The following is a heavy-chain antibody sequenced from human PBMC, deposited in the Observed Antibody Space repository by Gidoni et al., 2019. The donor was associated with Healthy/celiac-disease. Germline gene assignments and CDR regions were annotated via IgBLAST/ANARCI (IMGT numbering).Heavy chain of an antibody. CDR2: IYYSGST. Sequence: QAPLQASGPGLVKPSETLSLTCTVPGGSISSYYWSWIRQPPGKGLEWIGYIYYSGSTNYNPSLKSRVTISVDTSKNQFSLKLSSVTAADTAVYYCARELPPGKSDIWGQGTMVTVSS. CDR1: GGSISSYY. CDR3: ARELPPGKSDI. V-gene: IGHV4-59*01. J-gene: IGHJ3*02.